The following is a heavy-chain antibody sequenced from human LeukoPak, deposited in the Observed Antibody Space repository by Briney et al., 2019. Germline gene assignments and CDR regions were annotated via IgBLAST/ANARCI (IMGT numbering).Heavy chain of an antibody. Sequence: GGSLRLSCAASGFTVSSNYMSWVRQAPGKGLEWVGRIKRKTDGGTTDYAAPVKGRFTISRDDSKTSLYLQMNNLKTEDTAVYYCTTDTRRVVVPKWGQGTLVTASS. D-gene: IGHD2-15*01. J-gene: IGHJ4*02. CDR2: IKRKTDGGTT. CDR3: TTDTRRVVVPK. CDR1: GFTVSSNY. V-gene: IGHV3-15*01.